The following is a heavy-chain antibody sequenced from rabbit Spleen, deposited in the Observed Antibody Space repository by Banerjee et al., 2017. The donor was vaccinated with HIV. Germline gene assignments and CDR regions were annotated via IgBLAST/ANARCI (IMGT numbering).Heavy chain of an antibody. CDR2: IYGGSSDNT. D-gene: IGHD6-1*01. V-gene: IGHV1S45*01. Sequence: QEQLEESGGDLVKPEGSLTLTCTASGFSFSSSYYMCWVRQAPGKGLEWIACIYGGSSDNTYYASWAKGRFTISKTSSTTVTLQMTSLTAADTATYFCARAESAKLGLDLWGPGTLVTVS. CDR3: ARAESAKLGLDL. J-gene: IGHJ3*01. CDR1: GFSFSSSYY.